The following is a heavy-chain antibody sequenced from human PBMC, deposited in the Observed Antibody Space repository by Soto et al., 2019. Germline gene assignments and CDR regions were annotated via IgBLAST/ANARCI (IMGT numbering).Heavy chain of an antibody. J-gene: IGHJ4*02. CDR3: ARDTFGGAYDFLH. CDR2: ISSGGST. CDR1: GFTVSSFY. V-gene: IGHV3-66*01. D-gene: IGHD3-3*01. Sequence: GSLRLSCAASGFTVSSFYMTWVRQAPGKGLQWVAVISSGGSTYYADSVKGRFTISRDNSKNTLYLEMNSLRAEDTAVYYCARDTFGGAYDFLHGGQGTLVTVSS.